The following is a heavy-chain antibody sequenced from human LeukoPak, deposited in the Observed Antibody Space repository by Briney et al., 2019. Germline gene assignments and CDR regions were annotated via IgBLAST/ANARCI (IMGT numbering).Heavy chain of an antibody. J-gene: IGHJ6*03. Sequence: PSETLSLTCTVSGGSISSYYWSWIRQPAGKGLEWIGRIYSSGSTNYNPSLKSRVTISVDTSKNQFSLKLSSVTAADTAVYYCASLPRIAAAGQEGYYYYYYMDVWGKGTTVTVSS. V-gene: IGHV4-4*07. CDR2: IYSSGST. CDR1: GGSISSYY. D-gene: IGHD6-13*01. CDR3: ASLPRIAAAGQEGYYYYYYMDV.